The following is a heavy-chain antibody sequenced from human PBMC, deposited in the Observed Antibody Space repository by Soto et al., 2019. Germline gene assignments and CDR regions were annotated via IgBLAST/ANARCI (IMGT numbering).Heavy chain of an antibody. V-gene: IGHV1-69*01. CDR2: IIPIFGTA. J-gene: IGHJ4*02. D-gene: IGHD4-17*01. Sequence: QVQLVQSGAEVKKPGSSVKVSCKASGGTFSSYAISWVRQAPGQGLEWMGGIIPIFGTANYAQKFQGRVTITADESTSTAYMELNSLRSEDTAVYYCARASHDYGDYVAVYWGQGTLVTVSS. CDR1: GGTFSSYA. CDR3: ARASHDYGDYVAVY.